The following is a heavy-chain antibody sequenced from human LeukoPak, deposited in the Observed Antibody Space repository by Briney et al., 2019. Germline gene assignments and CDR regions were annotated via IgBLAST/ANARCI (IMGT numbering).Heavy chain of an antibody. D-gene: IGHD3-3*01. CDR1: GFTFSSYG. CDR3: AKDPPGVGGMDV. V-gene: IGHV3-30*18. CDR2: ISYDGSNK. Sequence: GWALPLSCPASGFTFSSYGMHWVRQAPGKELEWVAVISYDGSNKYYADSVKGRFTISRDNSKNTLYLQMNSLRAEDTAVYYCAKDPPGVGGMDVWGKGTTVTVSS. J-gene: IGHJ6*04.